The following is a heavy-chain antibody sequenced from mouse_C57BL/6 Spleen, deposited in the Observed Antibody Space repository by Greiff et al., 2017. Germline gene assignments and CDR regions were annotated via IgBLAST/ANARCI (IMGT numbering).Heavy chain of an antibody. Sequence: EVKLMESGAELVKPGASVKLSCTASGFNIKDYYMHWVKQRTEQGLEWIGRIDTEDGETKYAPKLQGRATITAYTSSNTAYLQLSSLTSEDTSVYYCAIWGNYGDYWGQGTTLTVFS. D-gene: IGHD2-1*01. CDR1: GFNIKDYY. J-gene: IGHJ2*01. CDR2: IDTEDGET. V-gene: IGHV14-2*01. CDR3: AIWGNYGDY.